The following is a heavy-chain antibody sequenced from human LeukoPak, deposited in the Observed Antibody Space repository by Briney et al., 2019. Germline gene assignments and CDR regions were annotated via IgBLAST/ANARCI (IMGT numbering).Heavy chain of an antibody. CDR2: INWSGGTT. D-gene: IGHD2-2*01. V-gene: IGHV3-20*04. CDR3: ARDQGHCSRISCKYGMDV. CDR1: GFTFDDYG. J-gene: IGHJ6*02. Sequence: PGGSLRLSCEAPGFTFDDYGMNWVRQVPEKGLEWVAGINWSGGTTGYADSVKGRFTVSRDNGKNLLYLQMTSLSAEDTALYYCARDQGHCSRISCKYGMDVWGQGTTVIVSS.